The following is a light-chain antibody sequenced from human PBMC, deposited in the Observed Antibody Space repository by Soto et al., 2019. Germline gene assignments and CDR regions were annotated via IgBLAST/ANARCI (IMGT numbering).Light chain of an antibody. CDR2: DAS. CDR3: QQFEDFPRAII. Sequence: DIQMTQSPSSLSASVGDRVNISCRASQGIYIYLAWYQQKPGKAPKLLXXDASNLETGVPSRFSGSGSGTDFTLTISSLQPEEIATYYCQQFEDFPRAIIFGQGTRLEIK. CDR1: QGIYIY. V-gene: IGKV1-33*01. J-gene: IGKJ5*01.